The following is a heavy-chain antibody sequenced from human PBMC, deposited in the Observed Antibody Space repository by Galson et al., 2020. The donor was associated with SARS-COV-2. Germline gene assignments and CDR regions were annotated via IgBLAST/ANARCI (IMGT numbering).Heavy chain of an antibody. Sequence: RGESLKISCKGSGYSFTSYWIGWVRQLPGKGLEWMGIINPGASDTSYTQSFQGQVPISADKSISTAYLRWSILKAWDTAMYYCARDNSTSSGGDVYCFDYWGQGTLVSVSA. J-gene: IGHJ4*02. CDR3: ARDNSTSSGGDVYCFDY. CDR2: INPGASDT. CDR1: GYSFTSYW. V-gene: IGHV5-51*01. D-gene: IGHD6-6*01.